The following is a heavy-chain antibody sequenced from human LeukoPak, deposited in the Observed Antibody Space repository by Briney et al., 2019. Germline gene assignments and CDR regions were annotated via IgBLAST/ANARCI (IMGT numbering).Heavy chain of an antibody. V-gene: IGHV3-30*18. CDR2: ISYDGSNK. Sequence: GGSLRLSCAASGFTFSSYGMHWVRQAPGKGLEWVAVISYDGSNKYYADSVKGRFTISRDNSKNTLYLQMNSLRAEDTAVYYCAKDSSSSGFGYWGQGTLVTVSS. CDR1: GFTFSSYG. D-gene: IGHD6-6*01. CDR3: AKDSSSSGFGY. J-gene: IGHJ4*02.